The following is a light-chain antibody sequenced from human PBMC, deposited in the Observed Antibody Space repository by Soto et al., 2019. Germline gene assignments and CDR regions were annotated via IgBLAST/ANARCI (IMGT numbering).Light chain of an antibody. J-gene: IGLJ2*01. V-gene: IGLV2-23*01. CDR1: SSDIGSYNL. Sequence: QSALTQPASVSGSPGQSITISCTGTSSDIGSYNLVSWYQQHPGKAPKLMIYEGNERPSGVSNRFSGSKSGNTASLTISGLQAEDEADYYCSSYAGSSTLVFGGGTKVTVL. CDR3: SSYAGSSTLV. CDR2: EGN.